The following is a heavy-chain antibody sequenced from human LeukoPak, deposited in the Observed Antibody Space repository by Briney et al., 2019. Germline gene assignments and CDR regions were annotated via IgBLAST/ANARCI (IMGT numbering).Heavy chain of an antibody. CDR1: GGSISSSSYY. J-gene: IGHJ4*02. D-gene: IGHD6-13*01. Sequence: SETLSLTCTVSGGSISSSSYYWGWIRQPPGKGLEWIGSIYYSGSTYYNPSLKSRVTISVDTSKNQFSLKLSSVTAADTAVYYCARGGGYSRKYFDYWGQGTLVTVSS. V-gene: IGHV4-39*07. CDR2: IYYSGST. CDR3: ARGGGYSRKYFDY.